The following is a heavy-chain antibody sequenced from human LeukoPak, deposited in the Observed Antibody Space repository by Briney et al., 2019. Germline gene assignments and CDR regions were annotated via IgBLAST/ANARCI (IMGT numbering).Heavy chain of an antibody. D-gene: IGHD6-13*01. V-gene: IGHV3-23*01. CDR3: AKVIAAAGISGWNNWFDP. J-gene: IGHJ5*02. CDR1: GFTFSSYA. CDR2: ISDSGVGT. Sequence: PGGSLRLSCAASGFTFSSYAMSWVRQAPGKGLEWVSAISDSGVGTYYADSVKGRFTISRDNSKNTLYLQMNSLRAEDTAIYYCAKVIAAAGISGWNNWFDPWGQGTLVTVSS.